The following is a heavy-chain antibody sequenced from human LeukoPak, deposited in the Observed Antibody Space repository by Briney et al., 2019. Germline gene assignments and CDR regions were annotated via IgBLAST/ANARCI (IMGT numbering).Heavy chain of an antibody. J-gene: IGHJ5*02. V-gene: IGHV1-18*01. Sequence: ASVKVSCKASGYTFTSYGISWVRQAPGQGLEWMEWISAYNGNTNYAQKLQGRVTMTTDTSTSTAYMELRSLRSDDTAVYYCARDPYDFWSGYRYRFDPWGQGTLVTVSS. CDR2: ISAYNGNT. CDR1: GYTFTSYG. D-gene: IGHD3-3*01. CDR3: ARDPYDFWSGYRYRFDP.